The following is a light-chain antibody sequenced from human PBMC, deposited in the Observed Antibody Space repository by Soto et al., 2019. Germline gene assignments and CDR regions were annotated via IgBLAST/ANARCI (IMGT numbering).Light chain of an antibody. CDR2: AAS. Sequence: DIQMTQSPSSVSASVGDRVTITCRASQDISNWLAWYQQKPGKAPKLLIAAASSLRTGVPSRFSGSGSGTDFTLTISSLQPGDFATYYCQQANTFPYTFGQGTKLEI. V-gene: IGKV1-12*01. CDR3: QQANTFPYT. J-gene: IGKJ2*01. CDR1: QDISNW.